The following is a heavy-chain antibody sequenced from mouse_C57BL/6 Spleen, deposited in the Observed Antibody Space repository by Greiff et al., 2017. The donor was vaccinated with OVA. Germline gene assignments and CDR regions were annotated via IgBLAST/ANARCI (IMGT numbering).Heavy chain of an antibody. CDR1: GYTFTSYW. J-gene: IGHJ4*01. CDR2: IHPNSGST. CDR3: AGGDYCSSLYANDY. D-gene: IGHD1-1*01. Sequence: QVQLQQPGAELVKPGASVKLSCKASGYTFTSYWMHWVKQRPGQGLEWIGMIHPNSGSTNYNEKFKSKTTLTVDKSSSTAYIQLSSLTSDDAAAYYCAGGDYCSSLYANDYWGKGASVTV. V-gene: IGHV1-64*01.